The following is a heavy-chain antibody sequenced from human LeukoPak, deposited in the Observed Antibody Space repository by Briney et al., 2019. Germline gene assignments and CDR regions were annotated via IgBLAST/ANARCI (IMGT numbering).Heavy chain of an antibody. J-gene: IGHJ4*02. CDR3: ARDIGASAWDRLGYY. D-gene: IGHD6-19*01. Sequence: ASVKVSCKASGYTFTSYGITWVRQAPGQGLEWMGWVSGYNGDTDYAQNLQGRVTMTTDTSTSTAYLELRSLISDGTAVYFCARDIGASAWDRLGYYWGQGTLVTVSS. CDR1: GYTFTSYG. CDR2: VSGYNGDT. V-gene: IGHV1-18*01.